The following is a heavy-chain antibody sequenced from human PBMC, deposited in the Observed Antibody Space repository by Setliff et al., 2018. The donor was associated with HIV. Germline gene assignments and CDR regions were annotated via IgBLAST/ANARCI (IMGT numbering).Heavy chain of an antibody. CDR2: ISAGGGGT. D-gene: IGHD6-19*01. V-gene: IGHV3-23*01. J-gene: IGHJ4*02. Sequence: PGGSLRLSCAVSGFTFSGYGMSWVRQASGKGLEWGSGISAGGGGTNYADSVKGRFTISRDNSKNTLYLQMNSLRAEDTAVYYCARLGIGRYCNISSCYLNQWGQGTLVTVSS. CDR1: GFTFSGYG. CDR3: ARLGIGRYCNISSCYLNQ.